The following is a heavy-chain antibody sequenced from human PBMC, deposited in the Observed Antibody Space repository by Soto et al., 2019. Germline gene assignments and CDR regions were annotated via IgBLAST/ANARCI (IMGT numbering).Heavy chain of an antibody. J-gene: IGHJ5*02. V-gene: IGHV3-23*01. Sequence: EAQLLECGGGLVQPGGSLRLSCSASGFIFNNYAMSWVRQAPGKGLEWVSGITGYGATTYYAESVKGRFAISSDNSKNTLYLPMSPLTAEDTAVYYWARDPLLYDSDWYPNWVGPWGQGTLVTVSS. CDR3: ARDPLLYDSDWYPNWVGP. CDR2: ITGYGATT. D-gene: IGHD6-19*01. CDR1: GFIFNNYA.